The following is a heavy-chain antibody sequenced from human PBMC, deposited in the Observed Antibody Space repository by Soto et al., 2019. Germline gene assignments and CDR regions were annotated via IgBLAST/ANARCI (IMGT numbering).Heavy chain of an antibody. V-gene: IGHV1-18*01. CDR1: GYTFTSYG. CDR3: ARVVHYDFWSGSWFDP. Sequence: QVQLVQSGAEVKKPGASVKVSCKASGYTFTSYGISWVRQAPGQGLEWMGWISAYNGNTNYAQKLQGRVTMTTDTSTRTADMELRRLRSDETAVYYCARVVHYDFWSGSWFDPWGQGTLVTVSS. CDR2: ISAYNGNT. J-gene: IGHJ5*02. D-gene: IGHD3-3*01.